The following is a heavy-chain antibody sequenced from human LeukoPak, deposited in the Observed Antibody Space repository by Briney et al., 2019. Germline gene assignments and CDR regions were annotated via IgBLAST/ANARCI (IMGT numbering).Heavy chain of an antibody. J-gene: IGHJ4*02. D-gene: IGHD6-19*01. CDR1: GFTFSSYE. CDR2: ISSSGSTI. Sequence: GGSLRLSCAASGFTFSSYEMNWVRQALGRGLEWVSYISSSGSTIYYADSVKGRFTISRDNAKNSLYLQMNSLRAEDTAVYYCARVSSGWYGNPFDYWGQGTLVTVSS. CDR3: ARVSSGWYGNPFDY. V-gene: IGHV3-48*03.